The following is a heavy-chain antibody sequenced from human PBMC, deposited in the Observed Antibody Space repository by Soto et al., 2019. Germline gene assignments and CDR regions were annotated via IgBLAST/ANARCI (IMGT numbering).Heavy chain of an antibody. V-gene: IGHV1-8*01. J-gene: IGHJ5*02. CDR2: MNPGSGNT. CDR3: ARMASSGSLNWFDP. CDR1: GYTFTNYE. D-gene: IGHD3-10*01. Sequence: QEQLVQSGAEVKKPGASVKVSYKASGYTFTNYEISWVRQATGQGLEWMGWMNPGSGNTGYAHKFQGRVTMTRNISISTAYMELSRLGSDDTAIYYCARMASSGSLNWFDPWGQGTLVSVSS.